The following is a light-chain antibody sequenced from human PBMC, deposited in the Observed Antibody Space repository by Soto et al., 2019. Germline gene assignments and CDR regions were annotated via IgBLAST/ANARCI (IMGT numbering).Light chain of an antibody. V-gene: IGKV1-5*01. CDR2: DSS. CDR3: QQYNSYKT. Sequence: DIPMTQSPSTLSASVGDRVTITCRASQTIRNQLAWYQQKPGKAPKVLIYDSSSLESGEPSRFSGSGSETEFTLTISSLQRDDFETYYCQQYNSYKTFGQGTKVEIK. J-gene: IGKJ1*01. CDR1: QTIRNQ.